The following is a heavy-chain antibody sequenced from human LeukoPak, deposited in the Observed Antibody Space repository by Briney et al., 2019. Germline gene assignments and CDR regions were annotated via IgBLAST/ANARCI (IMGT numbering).Heavy chain of an antibody. CDR1: GGSISNYY. Sequence: SETLSLTCIVSGGSISNYYWSWIRQPAGKGLEWIGRIYTTGSTNYNPSLKSRLTMSVDTSKNQLSLKLSSVTAADTAVYYCARGGVGVVTVRWFDPWGQGTLVTVSS. V-gene: IGHV4-4*07. D-gene: IGHD2-21*02. CDR2: IYTTGST. CDR3: ARGGVGVVTVRWFDP. J-gene: IGHJ5*02.